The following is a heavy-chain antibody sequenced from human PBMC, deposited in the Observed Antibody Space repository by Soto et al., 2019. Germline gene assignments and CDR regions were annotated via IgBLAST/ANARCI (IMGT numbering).Heavy chain of an antibody. D-gene: IGHD3-3*01. J-gene: IGHJ4*02. V-gene: IGHV4-4*02. CDR3: ATGNVDSMLEY. Sequence: SETLSLTSVVSDGSISSYDWWTWVRQPPGKGLEWIGKMYHSGGADYSPSLKSRVTISADSSKNHFSLRLTGVTAADTAVYYCATGNVDSMLEYWGQGTQVTVSS. CDR1: DGSISSYDW. CDR2: MYHSGGA.